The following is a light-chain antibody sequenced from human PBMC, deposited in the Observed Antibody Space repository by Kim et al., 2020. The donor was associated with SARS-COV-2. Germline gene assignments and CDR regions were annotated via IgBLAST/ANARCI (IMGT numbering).Light chain of an antibody. CDR2: EVT. Sequence: GQSVTVSCPGTSSDVGGYNRYSWFQQPPATAPKLMIYEVTNRPSGVPARFSGSKSGNTASLTISGLQAEDEADYYYSSYTISSTWVFGGGTQLTVL. CDR3: SSYTISSTWV. V-gene: IGLV2-18*02. J-gene: IGLJ3*02. CDR1: SSDVGGYNR.